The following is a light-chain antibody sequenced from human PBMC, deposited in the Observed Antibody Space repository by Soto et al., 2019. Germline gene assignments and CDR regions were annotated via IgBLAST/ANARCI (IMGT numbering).Light chain of an antibody. Sequence: QSVLTQPPSASGTPGQRVTISCSGSSSNIGSHTVNWYQQLPGTAPKLLIYSNNQRPSGVPDRFSGSKSGTSASLAISGLQSEGEADYYCAAWDDSLNGYVFGTGTKVTVL. V-gene: IGLV1-44*01. CDR2: SNN. J-gene: IGLJ1*01. CDR1: SSNIGSHT. CDR3: AAWDDSLNGYV.